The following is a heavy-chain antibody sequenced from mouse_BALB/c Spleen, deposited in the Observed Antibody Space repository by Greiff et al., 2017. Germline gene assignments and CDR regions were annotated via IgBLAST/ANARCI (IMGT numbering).Heavy chain of an antibody. V-gene: IGHV1-80*01. CDR1: SYAFSSYW. CDR2: IYPGDGDT. CDR3: ARSSQGWYFDV. J-gene: IGHJ1*01. Sequence: QVQLQQSGAELVRPGSSVKISCKASSYAFSSYWMNWVKQRPGQGLEWIGQIYPGDGDTNYNGKFKGKATLTADKSSSTAYMQLSSLTSEDSAVYFCARSSQGWYFDVWGAGTTVTVSS.